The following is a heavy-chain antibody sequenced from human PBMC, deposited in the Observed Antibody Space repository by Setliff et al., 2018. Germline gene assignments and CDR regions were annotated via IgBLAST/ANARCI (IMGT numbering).Heavy chain of an antibody. J-gene: IGHJ4*02. CDR1: GDSISSGYYY. Sequence: PSETLSLTCTVSGDSISSGYYYWAWIRQTPGKGLEWVGSLSFAGDAYYNPSLKSRVTMSLDTSKNQFSLNLSSVTAADTAVYFCARDNTIVGATDYWGQGTLVTVSS. CDR2: LSFAGDA. D-gene: IGHD1-26*01. V-gene: IGHV4-39*07. CDR3: ARDNTIVGATDY.